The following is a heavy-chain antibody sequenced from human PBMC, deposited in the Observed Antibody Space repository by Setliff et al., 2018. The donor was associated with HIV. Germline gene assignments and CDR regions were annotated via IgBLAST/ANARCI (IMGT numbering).Heavy chain of an antibody. J-gene: IGHJ4*02. CDR1: GVSITSSNYY. V-gene: IGHV4-61*09. CDR2: IYTSGSTNYNPSL. D-gene: IGHD3-9*01. CDR3: ARAARYYDILTGYSNQAYFNS. Sequence: SETLSLTCSVSGVSITSSNYYWTWIRQPAGKGLEWIGHIYTSGSTNYNPSLKYNPSLKSRVTISVDTFRKQFSLRLNSVTAADTALYYCARAARYYDILTGYSNQAYFNSWGLGKLVTVS.